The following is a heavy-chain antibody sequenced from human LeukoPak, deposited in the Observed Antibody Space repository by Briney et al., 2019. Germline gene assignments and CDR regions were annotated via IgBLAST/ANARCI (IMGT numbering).Heavy chain of an antibody. CDR1: GFTFSNYW. CDR2: ITSDASST. Sequence: GGSLRLSCAASGFTFSNYWMHWVRRAPGKGLVWVSGITSDASSTSYADSVKGRFTISRDNAKNTLYLRMNSLRAEDTAVYYCAREFEGQEAGAYGSGSYDVFDIWGQGTMVTVSS. V-gene: IGHV3-74*01. CDR3: AREFEGQEAGAYGSGSYDVFDI. D-gene: IGHD3-10*01. J-gene: IGHJ3*02.